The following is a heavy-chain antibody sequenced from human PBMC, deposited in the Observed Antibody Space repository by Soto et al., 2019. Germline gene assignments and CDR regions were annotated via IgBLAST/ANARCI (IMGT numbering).Heavy chain of an antibody. V-gene: IGHV3-23*01. J-gene: IGHJ4*02. CDR3: AKENEEQQMGTFDF. Sequence: GSLRLSCAASGFTFSSSAMSWVRQAPGKGLEWGSAFSGSVGSTYYADSVKGRFTNARHNSKNTLYLQMNSLRAEDTAVYYCAKENEEQQMGTFDFWGQGTPVTVSS. CDR2: FSGSVGST. CDR1: GFTFSSSA. D-gene: IGHD6-13*01.